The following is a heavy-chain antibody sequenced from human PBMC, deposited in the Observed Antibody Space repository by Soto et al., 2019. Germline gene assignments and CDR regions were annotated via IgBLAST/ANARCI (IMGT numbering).Heavy chain of an antibody. V-gene: IGHV3-53*01. CDR1: GLDVSTNY. CDR3: ARGTSGYSF. Sequence: EVQLVESGGGLIQPGGSLRLSCAASGLDVSTNYMNWVRQAPGKGLEWVSMIYSSGNTYYADSVKGRFSISRDKSKNTLYLQTNSLRADDTAVYYCARGTSGYSFWGQGTLVTVSS. CDR2: IYSSGNT. D-gene: IGHD3-22*01. J-gene: IGHJ4*02.